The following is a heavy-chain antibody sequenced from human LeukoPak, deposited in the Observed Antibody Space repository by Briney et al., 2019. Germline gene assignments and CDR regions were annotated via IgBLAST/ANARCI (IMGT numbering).Heavy chain of an antibody. J-gene: IGHJ6*03. CDR2: IHYSGST. CDR1: GGSISSYY. CDR3: ARRAGSGSYLPLYYYYYYMDV. V-gene: IGHV4-59*12. Sequence: PSETLSLTCTVSGGSISSYYWSWIRQPPGKGLEWIGYIHYSGSTNYNPSLKSRVTISVDTSKNQFSLKLSSVTAADTAVYYCARRAGSGSYLPLYYYYYYMDVWGKGTTVTISS. D-gene: IGHD3-10*01.